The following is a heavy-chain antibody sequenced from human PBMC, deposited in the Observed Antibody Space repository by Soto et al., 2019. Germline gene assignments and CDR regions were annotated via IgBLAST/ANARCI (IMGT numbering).Heavy chain of an antibody. D-gene: IGHD1-1*01. J-gene: IGHJ4*02. CDR1: GASISSGSW. Sequence: QVHLQESGPGLVKPSGTLSLTCAVSGASISSGSWWSWVRQPPGKGLEWIGEIFHDGSTNYNPSLKSRVTMSVDKSKNHFSLELTAINAADTALYYRARDEYNDSSDWGQGTLVTVSS. V-gene: IGHV4-4*02. CDR2: IFHDGST. CDR3: ARDEYNDSSD.